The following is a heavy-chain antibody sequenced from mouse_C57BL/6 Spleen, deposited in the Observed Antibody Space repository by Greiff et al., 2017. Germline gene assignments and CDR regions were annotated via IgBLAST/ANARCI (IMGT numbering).Heavy chain of an antibody. CDR1: GYTFTSYW. D-gene: IGHD1-1*01. J-gene: IGHJ4*01. CDR3: ASPLLLRGAMDY. Sequence: LQQPGAELVKPGASVKLSCKASGYTFTSYWMHWVKQRPGQGLEWIGMIHPNSGSTNYNEKFKSKATLTVDKSSSTAYMQLSSLTSEDSAVYYCASPLLLRGAMDYWGQGTSVTVSS. V-gene: IGHV1-64*01. CDR2: IHPNSGST.